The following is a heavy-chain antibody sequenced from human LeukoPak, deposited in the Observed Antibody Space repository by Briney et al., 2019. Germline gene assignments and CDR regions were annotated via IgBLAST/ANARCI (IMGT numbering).Heavy chain of an antibody. V-gene: IGHV1-2*02. Sequence: ASVKVSCKASGYTFTGYYMHWVRQAPGQGLEWMGWINPNSGGTNYAQKFQGRVTMTRDTSISTAYMELSRLRSDDTAVYYRARDVNRYPRITMVRGVIPGGNDYWGQGTLVTVSS. CDR2: INPNSGGT. D-gene: IGHD3-10*01. CDR3: ARDVNRYPRITMVRGVIPGGNDY. J-gene: IGHJ4*02. CDR1: GYTFTGYY.